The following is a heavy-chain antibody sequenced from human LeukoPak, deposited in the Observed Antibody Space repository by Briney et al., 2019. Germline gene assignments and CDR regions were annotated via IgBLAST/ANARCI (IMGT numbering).Heavy chain of an antibody. CDR2: IGDSGIHT. CDR3: AGRIAARPFSPPFGY. CDR1: GFTFSSYW. V-gene: IGHV3-23*01. J-gene: IGHJ4*02. D-gene: IGHD6-6*01. Sequence: PGGSLRLSCAASGFTFSSYWMSWVRQAPGKGLEWVSAIGDSGIHTYHADSVKGRFTISRDNSKNTLYLQMNSLRAGDTAVYYCAGRIAARPFSPPFGYWGQGTLVTVSS.